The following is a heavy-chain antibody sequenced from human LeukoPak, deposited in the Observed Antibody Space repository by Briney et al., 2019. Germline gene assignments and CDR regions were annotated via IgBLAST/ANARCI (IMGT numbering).Heavy chain of an antibody. J-gene: IGHJ5*02. Sequence: ASVTVSCKASGYTFTSYGISWVRQAPGQGLEWVGLISAYNGNTNYAQHLQGRVTMTTDTSTSKAYMEMKSLRSDDTAVDYCARGGYCSGGSCYIRWFDPWGQGTLVTVSS. CDR3: ARGGYCSGGSCYIRWFDP. CDR1: GYTFTSYG. V-gene: IGHV1-18*01. D-gene: IGHD2-15*01. CDR2: ISAYNGNT.